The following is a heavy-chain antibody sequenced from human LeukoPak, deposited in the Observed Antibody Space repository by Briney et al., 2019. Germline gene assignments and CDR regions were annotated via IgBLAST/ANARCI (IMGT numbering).Heavy chain of an antibody. J-gene: IGHJ4*02. CDR2: INQNGREK. D-gene: IGHD3-16*01. V-gene: IGHV3-7*01. Sequence: GGSLRLSCAASGFTFSSYGMHWVRQAPGKGLEWVASINQNGREKYYVDSVKGRFTISRDNAKDSLYLQMNSLRDEDTAVYYCARSLGDDWGQGTLVTVSS. CDR3: ARSLGDD. CDR1: GFTFSSYG.